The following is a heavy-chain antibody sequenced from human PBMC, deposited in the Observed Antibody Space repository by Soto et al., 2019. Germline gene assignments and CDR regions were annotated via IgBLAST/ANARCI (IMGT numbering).Heavy chain of an antibody. V-gene: IGHV3-33*01. CDR1: GFTFSSYG. Sequence: PGGSLRLSCAAPGFTFSSYGMHWVRQAPGKGLEWVAVIWYDGSNKYYADSVKGRFTISRDNSKNTLYLQMNSLRAEDTAVYYCARSYYDILTGSMYYFDYWGQGTLVTVSS. CDR2: IWYDGSNK. CDR3: ARSYYDILTGSMYYFDY. D-gene: IGHD3-9*01. J-gene: IGHJ4*02.